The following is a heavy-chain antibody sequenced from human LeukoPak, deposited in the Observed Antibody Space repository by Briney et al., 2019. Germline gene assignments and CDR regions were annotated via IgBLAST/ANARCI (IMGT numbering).Heavy chain of an antibody. V-gene: IGHV4-38-2*02. J-gene: IGHJ6*04. Sequence: SETLSLTCIVSGSSISSHYYWGWIRQPPGKGLEWIGCMYHSGSTYYNPSLKSRVTMSVDTSKNQFSLNLSSVTAADTAVYYCARSGIIGPVDVWGKGTTVTVSS. D-gene: IGHD1-14*01. CDR1: GSSISSHYY. CDR3: ARSGIIGPVDV. CDR2: MYHSGST.